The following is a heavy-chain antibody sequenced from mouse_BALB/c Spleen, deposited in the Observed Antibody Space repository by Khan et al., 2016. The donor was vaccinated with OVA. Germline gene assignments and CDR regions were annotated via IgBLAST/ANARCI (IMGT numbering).Heavy chain of an antibody. CDR3: ARGNYYGYYFDY. Sequence: EVQLQESGPGLVKPSQSLSLTCTVTGYSITSGYAWNWIRQFPGNKLEWMGYISYSGGTSYNPSLNSRISITRDTSKNQFFLKFNSVTTEDTATNYCARGNYYGYYFDYWGQGTPLTVSS. D-gene: IGHD1-1*01. CDR2: ISYSGGT. J-gene: IGHJ2*01. CDR1: GYSITSGYA. V-gene: IGHV3-2*02.